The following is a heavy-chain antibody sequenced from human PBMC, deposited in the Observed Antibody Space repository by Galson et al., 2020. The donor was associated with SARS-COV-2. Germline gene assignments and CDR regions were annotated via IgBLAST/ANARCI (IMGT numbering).Heavy chain of an antibody. Sequence: FTFSSYAMHWVRQAPGKGLEWVAVISYDGSNKYYADSVKGRFTISRDNSKNTLYLQMNSLRAEDTAVYYCARGKPYYDFWSGYYPSDFDYWGQGTLVTVSS. J-gene: IGHJ4*02. CDR2: ISYDGSNK. CDR1: FTFSSYA. CDR3: ARGKPYYDFWSGYYPSDFDY. V-gene: IGHV3-30-3*01. D-gene: IGHD3-3*01.